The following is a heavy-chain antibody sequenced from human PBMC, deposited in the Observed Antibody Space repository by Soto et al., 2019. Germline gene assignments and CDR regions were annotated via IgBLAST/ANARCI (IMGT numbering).Heavy chain of an antibody. CDR1: GFTFSSYA. Sequence: EVQLLESGGGLASPGGSLRLSCAASGFTFSSYAMSWVRQAPGKGLEWVSSISGNGGGTYNADSVKGRFTISRDNSKNTLFLQINRPRAEDTALYYRGEVLRAGSMVNPTDSWGPGNLGTGPS. D-gene: IGHD6-19*01. CDR3: GEVLRAGSMVNPTDS. V-gene: IGHV3-23*01. CDR2: ISGNGGGT. J-gene: IGHJ4*03.